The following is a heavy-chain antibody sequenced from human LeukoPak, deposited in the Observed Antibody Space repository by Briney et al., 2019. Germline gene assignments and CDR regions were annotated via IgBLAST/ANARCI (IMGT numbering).Heavy chain of an antibody. CDR1: GGSISSYY. CDR3: ARVYEGCSGGSCYPAWFDP. CDR2: IYYSGST. D-gene: IGHD2-15*01. J-gene: IGHJ5*02. Sequence: SETLSLTCTLSGGSISSYYWSWMREPPGKGLEWIGYIYYSGSTNYNPSLKCRVTISVDTSKIQFSLKLSSVSAADTAVYYCARVYEGCSGGSCYPAWFDPWGQGTLVTVSS. V-gene: IGHV4-59*01.